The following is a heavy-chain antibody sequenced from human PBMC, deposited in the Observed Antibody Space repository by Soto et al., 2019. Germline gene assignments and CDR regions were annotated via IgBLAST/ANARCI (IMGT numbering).Heavy chain of an antibody. CDR1: GGTFSSYA. Sequence: QVQLVQSGAEVKKPGSSVKVSCKASGGTFSSYAISWVRQAPGQGLEWMGGIIPIFGTANYAQKFQGRVTITADESRSTADRGRSSRGSEDTAVYYCARDGSKMARLGWFGMDVWGQGTTVTVSS. V-gene: IGHV1-69*01. CDR2: IIPIFGTA. J-gene: IGHJ6*02. CDR3: ARDGSKMARLGWFGMDV. D-gene: IGHD2-15*01.